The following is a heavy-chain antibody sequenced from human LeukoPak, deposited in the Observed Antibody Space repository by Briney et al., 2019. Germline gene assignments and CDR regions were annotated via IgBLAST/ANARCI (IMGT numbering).Heavy chain of an antibody. D-gene: IGHD6-19*01. J-gene: IGHJ6*03. Sequence: SETLSLTCTVSGGSISSSPYYWGWIRQPPGKGLEWIGSIYYSGTTHYNPSLESRVTISVDTSKNQFSLKLSSVTAADTAVYYCARVTQWLAGYYYYYYMDVWGKGTTVTVSS. V-gene: IGHV4-39*07. CDR2: IYYSGTT. CDR1: GGSISSSPYY. CDR3: ARVTQWLAGYYYYYYMDV.